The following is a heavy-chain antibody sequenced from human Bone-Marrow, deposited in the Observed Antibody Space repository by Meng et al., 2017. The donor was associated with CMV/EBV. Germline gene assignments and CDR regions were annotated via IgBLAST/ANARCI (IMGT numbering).Heavy chain of an antibody. CDR3: ARHSLRFLLPD. Sequence: GGSLRLSCAASGFTFSSYEMNWVRQAPGKGLEWVSYISSSGSTIYYADSVKGRFTISRDNAKNSLYLQMNSLRAEDTAVYYCARHSLRFLLPDWGQGTTVTVSS. CDR2: ISSSGSTI. D-gene: IGHD3-3*01. J-gene: IGHJ6*02. CDR1: GFTFSSYE. V-gene: IGHV3-48*03.